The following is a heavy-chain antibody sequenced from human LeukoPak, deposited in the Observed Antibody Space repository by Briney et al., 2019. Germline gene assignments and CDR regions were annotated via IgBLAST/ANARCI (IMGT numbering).Heavy chain of an antibody. CDR2: ISGSGGST. CDR3: AKSPVPYCSGGSCYGMDV. D-gene: IGHD2-15*01. V-gene: IGHV3-23*01. CDR1: GFTFSSYA. J-gene: IGHJ6*02. Sequence: PGGSLRLSCAAPGFTFSSYAMSWVRQAPGKGLEWASVISGSGGSTYYADSVKGRFTISRDNSRNTLYLQMNSLRVEDTAGYYCAKSPVPYCSGGSCYGMDVWGQGTTVTVSS.